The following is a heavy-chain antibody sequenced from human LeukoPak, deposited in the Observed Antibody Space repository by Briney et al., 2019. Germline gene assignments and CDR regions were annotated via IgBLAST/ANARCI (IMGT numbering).Heavy chain of an antibody. CDR1: GYTFTSHY. CDR3: AASGASGFVGNFWSGPLDF. D-gene: IGHD3-3*01. V-gene: IGHV1-46*01. J-gene: IGHJ4*02. Sequence: ASVKVSCRASGYTFTSHYMHWVREAPGQGLEWMGIINPGAGSTSYPQKFQGRVTMTRDTSTSTVYMELSSLRSEDTAVYYCAASGASGFVGNFWSGPLDFWGQGTLVTVSS. CDR2: INPGAGST.